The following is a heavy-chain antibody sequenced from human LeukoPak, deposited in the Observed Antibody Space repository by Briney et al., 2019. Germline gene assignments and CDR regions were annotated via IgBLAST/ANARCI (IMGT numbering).Heavy chain of an antibody. CDR2: IYPGDSDT. V-gene: IGHV5-51*01. Sequence: GESLKISCKGSGYSFTTYWIGWVRQMPGKGLEWMGIIYPGDSDTRYSPSFQGQVTISADKSISTAYLQWSSLKASDTAMYYCARVAFGELSGRDFNWFDPWGQGTLVTVSS. D-gene: IGHD3-10*01. CDR3: ARVAFGELSGRDFNWFDP. J-gene: IGHJ5*02. CDR1: GYSFTTYW.